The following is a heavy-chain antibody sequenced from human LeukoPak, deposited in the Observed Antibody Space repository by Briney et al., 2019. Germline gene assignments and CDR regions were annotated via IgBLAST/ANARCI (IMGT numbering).Heavy chain of an antibody. Sequence: GGSLRLSCAASGFTFSSYGMHWVRQAPGKGLEWVAVIWYDGSNKYYADSVKGRFTISRDNSKNTLYLQMNSLRAEDTAVYYCARGGCSGGSCYFVILDAFDIWGQGTMVTVST. CDR3: ARGGCSGGSCYFVILDAFDI. J-gene: IGHJ3*02. CDR1: GFTFSSYG. V-gene: IGHV3-33*01. D-gene: IGHD2-15*01. CDR2: IWYDGSNK.